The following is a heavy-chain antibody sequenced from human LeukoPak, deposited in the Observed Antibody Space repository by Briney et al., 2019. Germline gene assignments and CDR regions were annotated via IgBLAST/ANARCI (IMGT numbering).Heavy chain of an antibody. D-gene: IGHD2-21*01. CDR3: ARDVNLLFFDV. V-gene: IGHV3-74*01. CDR1: GCTFSTYV. CDR2: ISHDGTDT. J-gene: IGHJ2*01. Sequence: PGGSLRLSCAASGCTFSTYVMHWVRQAPGKGLMWVSRISHDGTDTSYADSVKDRFTVSRDNAKNTLYLQMNSLRADDTAVYYCARDVNLLFFDVWGRGTLVTVSS.